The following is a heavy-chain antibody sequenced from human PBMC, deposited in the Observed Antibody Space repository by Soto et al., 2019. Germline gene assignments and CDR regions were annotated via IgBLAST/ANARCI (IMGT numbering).Heavy chain of an antibody. D-gene: IGHD6-19*01. Sequence: GSLRLSCAASAFTFRSYGMHWVRQAPGKGLEWVAVIWYDGSNKYYADSVKGRFTISRDNSKNTLYLQMNSLRAEDTAVYYCARDPAVAGNFDYWGQGTLVTVSS. J-gene: IGHJ4*02. CDR2: IWYDGSNK. CDR3: ARDPAVAGNFDY. V-gene: IGHV3-33*08. CDR1: AFTFRSYG.